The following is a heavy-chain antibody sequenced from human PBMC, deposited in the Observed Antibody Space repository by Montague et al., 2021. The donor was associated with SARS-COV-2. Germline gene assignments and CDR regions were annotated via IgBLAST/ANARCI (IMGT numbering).Heavy chain of an antibody. Sequence: SETLSLTCTVSRGSISSVSYYWAWIRQPPGKGLEWIGSVFYSGDTYYNPSLKSRVAMSVDTSKTHFSLRLNSVTAADTSVYYCSRPRLGSARNVAFDNWGHGTLVTVSS. CDR2: VFYSGDT. D-gene: IGHD3-16*01. CDR1: RGSISSVSYY. CDR3: SRPRLGSARNVAFDN. J-gene: IGHJ3*02. V-gene: IGHV4-39*02.